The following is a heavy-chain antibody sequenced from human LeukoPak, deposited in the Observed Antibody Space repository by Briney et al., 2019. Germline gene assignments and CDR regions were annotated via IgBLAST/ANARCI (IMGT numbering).Heavy chain of an antibody. CDR1: GFRFSDAW. CDR3: TTYRAWELLGGDC. V-gene: IGHV3-15*01. CDR2: IKSSAYGGTT. Sequence: PGESLRLSCEASGFRFSDAWMSWVRQAPGKGLEWLGRIKSSAYGGTTDYAAPVKGRFTISRDDSRNTLSLQINSLITEDTAVYNCTTYRAWELLGGDCWGQGTLVTVSS. D-gene: IGHD2-15*01. J-gene: IGHJ4*02.